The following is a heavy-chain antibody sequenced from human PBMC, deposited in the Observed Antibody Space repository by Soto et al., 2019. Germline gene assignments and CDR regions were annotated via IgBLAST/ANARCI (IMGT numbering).Heavy chain of an antibody. CDR1: GFNFSDYV. V-gene: IGHV3-30-3*01. D-gene: IGHD3-22*01. CDR3: AGEGYYDSRGYPYGIDV. Sequence: GGSLRLSCAASGFNFSDYVVHWVRQAPGRGLEWMAFISFDGSNEYYADFVKGRFTISRDNSKNMVYLQVNSLRADDTAVYFCAGEGYYDSRGYPYGIDVWGQGTTVTVSS. CDR2: ISFDGSNE. J-gene: IGHJ6*02.